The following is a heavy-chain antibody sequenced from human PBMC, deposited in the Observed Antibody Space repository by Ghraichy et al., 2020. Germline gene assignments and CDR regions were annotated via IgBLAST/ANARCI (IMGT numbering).Heavy chain of an antibody. D-gene: IGHD3-3*01. J-gene: IGHJ4*02. CDR2: ISGGGSTT. CDR3: AKGVVLRFLEWSYFDS. V-gene: IGHV3-23*01. CDR1: GFTFSVYS. Sequence: GSLRLSCAASGFTFSVYSMNWVRQAPGKGLEWVSLISGGGSTTSYADSVKGRFTISRDNSKNTLYLQMNSLRAEDTAVYYCAKGVVLRFLEWSYFDSWGPGTLVTVSS.